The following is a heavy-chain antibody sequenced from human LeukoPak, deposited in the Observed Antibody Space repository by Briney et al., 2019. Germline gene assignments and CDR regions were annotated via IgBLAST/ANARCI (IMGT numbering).Heavy chain of an antibody. Sequence: GGSLRLSCAASGFTFSSYWMHWVRQAPGKGLVWVSRINSDGSSTSYADSVKGRFTISRNNAKNTVFLQMNSLRAEDTAVYYCARGRYASSWYYFDYWGRGTLVTVSS. J-gene: IGHJ4*02. CDR2: INSDGSST. V-gene: IGHV3-74*01. CDR3: ARGRYASSWYYFDY. D-gene: IGHD6-13*01. CDR1: GFTFSSYW.